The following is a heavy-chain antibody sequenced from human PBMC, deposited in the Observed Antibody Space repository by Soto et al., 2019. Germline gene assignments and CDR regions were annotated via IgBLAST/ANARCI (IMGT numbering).Heavy chain of an antibody. Sequence: EVQLVESEGGLVQPGGSLRLSCAASGFTFSSYSMNWVRQAPGKGLEWVSYISSSSSTIYYADSVKGRFTISRDNAKNSLYLQMNSLRAEDTAVYYCARDRGFLEWLLFYWGQGTLVTVSS. CDR2: ISSSSSTI. V-gene: IGHV3-48*01. D-gene: IGHD3-3*01. CDR3: ARDRGFLEWLLFY. J-gene: IGHJ4*02. CDR1: GFTFSSYS.